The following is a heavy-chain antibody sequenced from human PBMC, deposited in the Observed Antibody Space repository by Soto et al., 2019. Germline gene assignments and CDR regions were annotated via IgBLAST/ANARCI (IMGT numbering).Heavy chain of an antibody. CDR2: ASPDGTST. J-gene: IGHJ5*02. CDR1: GFTFISFW. Sequence: PWGSLRLSCAASGFTFISFWIHFFRQSPGKGLVWVSRASPDGTSTSYADSVKGRFIISRDNARNTLYMQMNGLRAEDTAVYYCTRHGPGDYFLFDPWGQGTLVTVSS. CDR3: TRHGPGDYFLFDP. V-gene: IGHV3-74*01. D-gene: IGHD4-17*01.